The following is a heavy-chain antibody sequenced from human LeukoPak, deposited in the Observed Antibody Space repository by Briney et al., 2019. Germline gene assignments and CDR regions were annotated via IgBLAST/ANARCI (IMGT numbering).Heavy chain of an antibody. Sequence: SETLSLTRAVSGYSISSNYYWGWIRQPPGKGLEWIGSIYHTGRTYYNPSLKSRVTISVDTSKNQFSLKLNSVTAADTAVYYCARAQWLVPPYFDFWGQGTLVTVSS. CDR1: GYSISSNYY. J-gene: IGHJ4*02. V-gene: IGHV4-38-2*01. CDR3: ARAQWLVPPYFDF. CDR2: IYHTGRT. D-gene: IGHD6-19*01.